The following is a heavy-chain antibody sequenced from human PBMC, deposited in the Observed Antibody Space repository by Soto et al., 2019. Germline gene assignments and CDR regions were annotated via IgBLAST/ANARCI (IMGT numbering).Heavy chain of an antibody. Sequence: PSGTLSLTCTVSGGSIGSYYWSWIRQPPGKRLEWIGYISYRGSTNYNPFLKSRVTISVDSSKNQFSLRLSSVTAADTAVYYCARLNLYTAYDWGVVRYFDPWGQGSRVTVSS. CDR2: ISYRGST. D-gene: IGHD5-12*01. CDR1: GGSIGSYY. CDR3: ARLNLYTAYDWGVVRYFDP. J-gene: IGHJ5*02. V-gene: IGHV4-59*08.